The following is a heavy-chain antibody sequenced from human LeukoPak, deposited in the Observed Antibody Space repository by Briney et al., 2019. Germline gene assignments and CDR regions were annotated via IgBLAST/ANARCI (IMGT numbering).Heavy chain of an antibody. J-gene: IGHJ4*02. CDR1: GFTFSSYA. D-gene: IGHD3-3*01. Sequence: GGSLRLSCAASGFTFSSYAMSWVRQAPGKGLEWVSAISGSGGSTYYADSVKGRFTISRDNSKNTLYLQMNSLRAEDTAEYYCAKGNPKLRFLEWSAPTFDYWGQGTLVTVSS. CDR3: AKGNPKLRFLEWSAPTFDY. CDR2: ISGSGGST. V-gene: IGHV3-23*01.